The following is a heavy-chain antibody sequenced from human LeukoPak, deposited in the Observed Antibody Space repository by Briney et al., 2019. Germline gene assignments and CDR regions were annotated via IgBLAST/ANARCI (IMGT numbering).Heavy chain of an antibody. D-gene: IGHD1-26*01. CDR2: IYYSGST. Sequence: PPETLSLTCTVSGGSISSYYWSWIRQPPGKGLEWIGYIYYSGSTNYNPSLKSRVTISVDTSRNQFSLKLSSVTAADTAVYYCARGGTVRNGMDVWGQGTTVTVSS. CDR1: GGSISSYY. J-gene: IGHJ6*02. CDR3: ARGGTVRNGMDV. V-gene: IGHV4-59*01.